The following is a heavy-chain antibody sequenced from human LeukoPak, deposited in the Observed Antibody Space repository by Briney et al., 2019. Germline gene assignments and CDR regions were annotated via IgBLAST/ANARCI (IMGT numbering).Heavy chain of an antibody. V-gene: IGHV3-21*01. J-gene: IGHJ4*02. CDR1: GFTLSSYS. CDR2: ISTSSSYI. Sequence: PGGSLRLSCAASGFTLSSYSMNWVRQAPGKGLEWVSFISTSSSYIYYADSVKGRFTISRDNAKNSLYLQMNSLRAEDTAVYYCARDFYRVVVVPHYFDYWGQGTLVTVSS. CDR3: ARDFYRVVVVPHYFDY. D-gene: IGHD3-22*01.